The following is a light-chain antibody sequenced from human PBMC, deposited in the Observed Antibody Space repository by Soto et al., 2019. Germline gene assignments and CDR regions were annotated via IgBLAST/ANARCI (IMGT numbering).Light chain of an antibody. CDR2: GAS. Sequence: IVLTQSPGTLSLSPGERATLSCRASQSVSSSYLAWYQQKPGQAPRLLIYGASNRATAIPDRFSGSGSGTDFSLTISRLEPEDFAVYYCQQYDDSLGTFGQGTKVEIK. V-gene: IGKV3-20*01. CDR1: QSVSSSY. J-gene: IGKJ1*01. CDR3: QQYDDSLGT.